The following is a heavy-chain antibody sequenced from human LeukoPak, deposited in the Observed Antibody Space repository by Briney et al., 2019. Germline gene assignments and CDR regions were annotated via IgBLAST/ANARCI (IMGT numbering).Heavy chain of an antibody. D-gene: IGHD1-14*01. V-gene: IGHV3-23*01. CDR3: AKNPRTGRYLDY. J-gene: IGHJ4*02. CDR2: ISDSGGTT. Sequence: PGGSLRLSCAASGFTFSSYEMNWVRQAPGKGLEWVSTISDSGGTTYYADSVKGRFTISRDNSKNTVYLQMNSLRVDDTAVYYCAKNPRTGRYLDYWGQGTLVIVSS. CDR1: GFTFSSYE.